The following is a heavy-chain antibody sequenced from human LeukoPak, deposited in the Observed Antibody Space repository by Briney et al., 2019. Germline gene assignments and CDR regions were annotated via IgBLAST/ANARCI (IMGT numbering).Heavy chain of an antibody. CDR2: ISSSSYI. V-gene: IGHV3-21*01. D-gene: IGHD6-19*01. J-gene: IGHJ4*02. Sequence: GGSLRLSCAASGFTFSSYSMNWVRQAPGKGLEWVSSISSSSYIYYADSVKGRFTISRDNAKNSLYLQMNSLRAEDTAVYYCARDKAVAGHPLDYWGQGTLVTVSS. CDR3: ARDKAVAGHPLDY. CDR1: GFTFSSYS.